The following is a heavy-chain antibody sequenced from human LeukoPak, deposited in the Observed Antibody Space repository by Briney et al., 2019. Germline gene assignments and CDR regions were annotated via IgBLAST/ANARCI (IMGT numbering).Heavy chain of an antibody. D-gene: IGHD4-23*01. CDR3: AKSVGGNPLRTYYFDY. CDR1: GFTFSSNA. J-gene: IGHJ4*02. V-gene: IGHV3-23*01. CDR2: ISGSGGST. Sequence: GGSLRLSCAASGFTFSSNAMSWVRQAPGKGLDWVSAISGSGGSTYYADSVKGRFTISRDNSKNTLYLQMNSLRAEDTAVYYCAKSVGGNPLRTYYFDYWGQGTLVTVSS.